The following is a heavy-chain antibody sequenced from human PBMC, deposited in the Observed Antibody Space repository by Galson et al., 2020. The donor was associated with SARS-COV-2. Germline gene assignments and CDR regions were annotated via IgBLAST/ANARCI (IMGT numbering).Heavy chain of an antibody. CDR1: EFTFTNAW. Sequence: GGSLRLSCAASEFTFTNAWMSWVRQAPGKGLEWVGRIKSRTDGGRADHAAAVKGRFTVSRDDLTNTLFLQMNSLKTEDTAVYYCTSMTTLVFGDAADYWGQGTLVTVSS. J-gene: IGHJ4*02. D-gene: IGHD3-16*01. CDR2: IKSRTDGGRA. V-gene: IGHV3-15*05. CDR3: TSMTTLVFGDAADY.